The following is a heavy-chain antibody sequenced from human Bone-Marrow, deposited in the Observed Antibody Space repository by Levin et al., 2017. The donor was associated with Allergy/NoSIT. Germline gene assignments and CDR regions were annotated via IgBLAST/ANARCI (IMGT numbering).Heavy chain of an antibody. CDR1: GYRFSTSG. D-gene: IGHD1-7*01. V-gene: IGHV3-30*18. J-gene: IGHJ3*02. Sequence: LSLTCAASGYRFSTSGIHWVRQAPGKGLEWVATISYDGNDKYYADSVKGRFTVSRDNSKNTLYLQMNRLTTDDSAIYYCAKGPEVEGELSDDAFDIWGQGTMVTVSS. CDR3: AKGPEVEGELSDDAFDI. CDR2: ISYDGNDK.